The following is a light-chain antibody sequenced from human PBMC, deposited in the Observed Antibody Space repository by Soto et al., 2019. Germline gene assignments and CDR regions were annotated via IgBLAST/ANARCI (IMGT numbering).Light chain of an antibody. CDR2: GVS. Sequence: EIVMTQSPATLSVSPGERDTLSCRASRSLNGNLAWYQQKPGQAPRLLIYGVSTRATGIPGKFSGSGSGTEFTLTISSLLSEDFAVYYCQQYNDWPPYTFGHGTKLEIK. J-gene: IGKJ2*01. V-gene: IGKV3-15*01. CDR1: RSLNGN. CDR3: QQYNDWPPYT.